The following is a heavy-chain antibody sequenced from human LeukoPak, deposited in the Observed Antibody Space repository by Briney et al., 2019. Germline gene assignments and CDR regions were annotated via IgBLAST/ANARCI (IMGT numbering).Heavy chain of an antibody. D-gene: IGHD3-22*01. J-gene: IGHJ6*02. CDR3: TGGLITRYGMDV. Sequence: PGGALRLSCAASGFTFSGSAMDWVGQAAGKGGEGVGRIRSKANSYATAYAASVKGSFTISIDNSKNTAYLQMNSLKTEDTAVYYCTGGLITRYGMDVWGQGTTVTVSS. CDR1: GFTFSGSA. V-gene: IGHV3-73*01. CDR2: IRSKANSYAT.